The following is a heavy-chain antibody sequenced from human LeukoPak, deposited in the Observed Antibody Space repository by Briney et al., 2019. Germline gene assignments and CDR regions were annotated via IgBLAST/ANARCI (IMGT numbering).Heavy chain of an antibody. CDR1: GFTFSSYG. Sequence: PPGGSLRLSCAASGFTFSSYGMNWVRQAPGKGLEWVSYISSSSSTIYYADSVKGRFTISRDNAKNSLYLQMNSLRDEDTAVYYCARDRDYCSSTSCYSDAFDIWGQGTMVTVSS. CDR3: ARDRDYCSSTSCYSDAFDI. D-gene: IGHD2-2*01. J-gene: IGHJ3*02. CDR2: ISSSSSTI. V-gene: IGHV3-48*02.